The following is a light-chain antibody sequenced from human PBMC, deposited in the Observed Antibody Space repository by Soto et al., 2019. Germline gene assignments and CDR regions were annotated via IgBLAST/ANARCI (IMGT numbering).Light chain of an antibody. CDR2: AAS. CDR1: AVGSSW. J-gene: IGKJ5*01. V-gene: IGKV1-12*01. CDR3: QQAKIFPIT. Sequence: DLQMTQCPSSVSASVGDRVTITCRASAVGSSWLAWYQQKPGKALKFLIYAASTLQSGDPYRFSGSGSGTDFTLTITRLQPEDFATYFCQQAKIFPITVGQGTRLDLK.